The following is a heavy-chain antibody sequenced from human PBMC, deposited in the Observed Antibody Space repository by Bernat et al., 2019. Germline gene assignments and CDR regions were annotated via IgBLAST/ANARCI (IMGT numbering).Heavy chain of an antibody. V-gene: IGHV3-53*01. CDR1: GFTVSSKY. D-gene: IGHD3-16*01. CDR3: ARVSGGYHYCFDY. Sequence: EVQLVESGGNLIQPGGSLRLSCAASGFTVSSKYMSWVRQAPGKGLEWVSGIYSDGDTYYADAVKGRFTIARDSFKNTLYLQMNSLGTEDTAVYYCARVSGGYHYCFDYWGQGALVTVSS. CDR2: IYSDGDT. J-gene: IGHJ4*02.